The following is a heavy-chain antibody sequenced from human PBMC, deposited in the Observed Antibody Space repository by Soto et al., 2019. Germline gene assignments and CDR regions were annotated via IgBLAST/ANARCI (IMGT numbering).Heavy chain of an antibody. J-gene: IGHJ6*02. CDR3: ARPNSETSYYGMDV. D-gene: IGHD2-21*01. CDR2: IYYSGRT. Sequence: QVQLQESGPGLVKPSETLSLTCTVSGGCLSSYYWSWIRQPPGQGLEWIGYIYYSGRTNYNPSLKARDTISLDTSKNQFSLSLSSVTAADTAVNYCARPNSETSYYGMDVWGQGTTVTVSS. V-gene: IGHV4-59*01. CDR1: GGCLSSYY.